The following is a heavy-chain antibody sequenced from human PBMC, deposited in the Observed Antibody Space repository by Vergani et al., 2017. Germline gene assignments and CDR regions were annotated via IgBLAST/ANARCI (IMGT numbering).Heavy chain of an antibody. CDR3: AKVSAAGTFDYYYGMDV. V-gene: IGHV3-23*01. Sequence: EVQLLESGGGLVQPGGSLRLSCAASGFTFSSYAMSWVRQAPGKGLEWVSAISGSGGSTYYADSVKGRFTISRDNSKNTLYLQMNSLRAEDTAVYYCAKVSAAGTFDYYYGMDVWGQGTTVTVSS. J-gene: IGHJ6*02. D-gene: IGHD6-13*01. CDR1: GFTFSSYA. CDR2: ISGSGGST.